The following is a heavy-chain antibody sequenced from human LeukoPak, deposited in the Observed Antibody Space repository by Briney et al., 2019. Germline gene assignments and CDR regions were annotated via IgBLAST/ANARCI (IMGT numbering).Heavy chain of an antibody. CDR3: ARVEVVIAIMDYYYYMDV. CDR2: INTGNNI. Sequence: GGSLRLSCAASGFTFSDYYMSWIRQAPGRGLEWLSNINTGNNIYYADSVKGRFTISRDNAKNSLYLQMNSLRAEDTAVYYCARVEVVIAIMDYYYYMDVWGKGTTVTVSS. CDR1: GFTFSDYY. V-gene: IGHV3-11*04. J-gene: IGHJ6*03. D-gene: IGHD2-21*01.